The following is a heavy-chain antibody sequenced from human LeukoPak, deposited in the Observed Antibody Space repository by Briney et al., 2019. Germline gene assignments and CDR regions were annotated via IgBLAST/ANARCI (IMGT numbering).Heavy chain of an antibody. J-gene: IGHJ5*02. Sequence: PGGSLRLSCAASGFTFSDYYMSWIRQTPGKGLEWVSYISGSSSYINYADSVKGRVTISRDNARNSLFLQMNSLRAEDTAVYYCARDARDFDFWSGNGWFDPWGQGTLVTVSS. V-gene: IGHV3-11*05. CDR2: ISGSSSYI. CDR3: ARDARDFDFWSGNGWFDP. CDR1: GFTFSDYY. D-gene: IGHD3-3*01.